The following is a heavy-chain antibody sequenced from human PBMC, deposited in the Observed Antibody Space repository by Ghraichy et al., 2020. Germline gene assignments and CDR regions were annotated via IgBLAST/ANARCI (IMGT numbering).Heavy chain of an antibody. Sequence: GGSLRLSCAVFGFTFSSYWMSWVRQAPGKGLEWVANIKQDGSEKYYVDSVKGRFTISRDNAKNSLYLQMNSLRAEDTAVYYCARPSITIFGVVFMRFDYWGQGTLVTVSS. CDR1: GFTFSSYW. J-gene: IGHJ4*02. CDR3: ARPSITIFGVVFMRFDY. CDR2: IKQDGSEK. V-gene: IGHV3-7*01. D-gene: IGHD3-3*01.